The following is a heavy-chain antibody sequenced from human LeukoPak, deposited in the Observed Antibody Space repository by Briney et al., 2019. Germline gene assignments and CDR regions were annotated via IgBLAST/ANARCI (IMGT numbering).Heavy chain of an antibody. CDR1: GDSISSYY. D-gene: IGHD1/OR15-1a*01. V-gene: IGHV4-59*13. CDR2: IYYSGST. Sequence: PETVSLTCTVSGDSISSYYCSGMRQPPGKGLEWIGYIYYSGSTSYNPSLKSRVTISLDTSNNQFSLTLRSVTAADTAVYFCGRGNSIEPYSYYYFTDVWGKGTTATASS. CDR3: GRGNSIEPYSYYYFTDV. J-gene: IGHJ6*03.